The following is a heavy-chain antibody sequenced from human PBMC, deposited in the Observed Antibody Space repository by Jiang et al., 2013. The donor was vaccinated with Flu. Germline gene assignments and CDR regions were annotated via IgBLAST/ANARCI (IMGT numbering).Heavy chain of an antibody. D-gene: IGHD4-17*01. CDR2: ISGSGGIT. V-gene: IGHV3-23*01. J-gene: IGHJ5*01. CDR3: AKGDGDYQGWFDS. CDR1: GFNFRNYD. Sequence: ASGFNFRNYDMSWVRPGSRKGGVEWVSSISGSGGITYYAYSVKGRFTISRDNSKTTLYLQMNSLRAEDTALYYCAKGDGDYQGWFDSWGQGTLVSVSS.